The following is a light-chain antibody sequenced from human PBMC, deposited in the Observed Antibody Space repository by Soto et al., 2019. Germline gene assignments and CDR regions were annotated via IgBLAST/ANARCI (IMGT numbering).Light chain of an antibody. CDR2: DAS. CDR1: QDISNY. J-gene: IGKJ4*02. V-gene: IGKV1-33*01. Sequence: EIQMTQSPASLSTSVGDRVTITCQASQDISNYLNWYQQKPGKAPKLLIYDASNLETGVPSRFSGSGSGTDFTFTISSLQPEDIATYYWQQYDNLPLFGGGTKVEIK. CDR3: QQYDNLPL.